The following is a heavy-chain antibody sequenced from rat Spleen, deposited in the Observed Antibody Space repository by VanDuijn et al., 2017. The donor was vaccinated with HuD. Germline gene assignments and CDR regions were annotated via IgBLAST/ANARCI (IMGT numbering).Heavy chain of an antibody. Sequence: QVQLRESGPGLVQSSQTLSLTCHVSGFSLSGNIVHWVRQPPGKGLEWMGRMRYDGDTRYNSVLKSRLSISRDTSRNQVFLKMNSLQTEDTATYYCARDRTGPFDYWGQGVMVTVSS. CDR2: MRYDGDT. J-gene: IGHJ2*01. D-gene: IGHD4-2*01. CDR1: GFSLSGNI. V-gene: IGHV2S30*01. CDR3: ARDRTGPFDY.